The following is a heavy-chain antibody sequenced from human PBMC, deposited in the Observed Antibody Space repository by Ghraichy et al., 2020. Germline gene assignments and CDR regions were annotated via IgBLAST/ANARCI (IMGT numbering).Heavy chain of an antibody. V-gene: IGHV1-2*02. CDR1: GYTFTGYY. Sequence: ASVKVSCKTSGYTFTGYYMHWVRQAPRQGLEWMGWINPNSGGTNYAQKFQGRVTMTRDTSISSAYMELSRLRSDDTAVYYCARVPLYDSGRYYNEYYFDYWGQGTLVTVSS. CDR2: INPNSGGT. D-gene: IGHD3-10*01. CDR3: ARVPLYDSGRYYNEYYFDY. J-gene: IGHJ4*02.